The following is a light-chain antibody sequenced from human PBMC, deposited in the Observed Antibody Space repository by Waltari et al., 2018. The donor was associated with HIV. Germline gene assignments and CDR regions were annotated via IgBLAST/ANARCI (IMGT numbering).Light chain of an antibody. CDR1: SSSFGNNY. Sequence: QSVLTQPPSVSAPPGQKVTISCSGSSSSFGNNYVSWYQQVPGTAPKLLIYGNNRRPSGIPDRFSGSKSGTSATLAITGLQTGDEADYYCGTWDNSLSAGFFGGGTKLTVL. V-gene: IGLV1-51*01. CDR3: GTWDNSLSAGF. J-gene: IGLJ2*01. CDR2: GNN.